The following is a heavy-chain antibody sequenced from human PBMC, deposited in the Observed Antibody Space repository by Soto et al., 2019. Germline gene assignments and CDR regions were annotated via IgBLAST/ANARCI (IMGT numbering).Heavy chain of an antibody. V-gene: IGHV3-23*01. D-gene: IGHD3-22*01. CDR3: AKDRYLDHDSRSYLFDN. CDR2: ISRYGDFT. J-gene: IGHJ4*02. Sequence: EVQLLESGGDLIQPGGSLRLSCAASGFTFNIYAMTWVRQAPGKGLEWVSAISRYGDFTYYADSVEGRFTISRDNSKNTLYLQMTSLRAEDTAVYYCAKDRYLDHDSRSYLFDNWGQGTLVTVSS. CDR1: GFTFNIYA.